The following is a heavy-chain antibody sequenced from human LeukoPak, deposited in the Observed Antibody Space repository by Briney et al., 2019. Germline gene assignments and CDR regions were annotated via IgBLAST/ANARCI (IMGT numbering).Heavy chain of an antibody. CDR1: GFTFDNND. Sequence: PGGSLRLSCEVSGFTFDNNDMHWVRQSTGKGLEWVSVIYSGGSTYYADSVKGRFTISRDNSKNTLYLQMNSLRAEDTAVYYCARGQNVPAWGQGTLVTVSS. CDR3: ARGQNVPA. CDR2: IYSGGST. J-gene: IGHJ4*02. D-gene: IGHD1-1*01. V-gene: IGHV3-53*01.